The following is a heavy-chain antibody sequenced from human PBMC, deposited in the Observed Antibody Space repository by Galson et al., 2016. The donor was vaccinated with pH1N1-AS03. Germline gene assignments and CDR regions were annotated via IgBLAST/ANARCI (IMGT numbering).Heavy chain of an antibody. CDR2: ISGSGEDT. D-gene: IGHD6-13*01. V-gene: IGHV3-23*01. CDR1: GFSFSSYA. Sequence: SLRLSCAASGFSFSSYATSWVRQAPGKGLEWVSSISGSGEDTYYAASVKGRFTISRDSSKSTAYMQVNSLRAEDTAVYFCARNRLYSSRIGFDYWAQGTLVTVSS. CDR3: ARNRLYSSRIGFDY. J-gene: IGHJ4*02.